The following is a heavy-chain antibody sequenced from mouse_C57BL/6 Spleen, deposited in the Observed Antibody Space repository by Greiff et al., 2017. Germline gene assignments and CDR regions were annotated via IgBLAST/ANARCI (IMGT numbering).Heavy chain of an antibody. J-gene: IGHJ2*01. CDR2: IYPGSGST. D-gene: IGHD2-4*01. V-gene: IGHV1-55*01. Sequence: QVQLQQPGAELVKPGASVKMSCKASGYTFTSYWITWVKQRPGQGLEWIGDIYPGSGSTNYNEKFKSKATLTVDTSSSTAYMQLSSLTSEDSAVYYCARTRIYYDYDGGFDYWGQGTTLTVSS. CDR3: ARTRIYYDYDGGFDY. CDR1: GYTFTSYW.